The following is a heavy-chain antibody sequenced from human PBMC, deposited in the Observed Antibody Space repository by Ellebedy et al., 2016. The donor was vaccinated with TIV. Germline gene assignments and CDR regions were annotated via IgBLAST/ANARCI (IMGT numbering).Heavy chain of an antibody. CDR3: VRGGLPAAGDY. CDR2: VSYDGSSN. J-gene: IGHJ4*02. CDR1: GFTFSSYG. D-gene: IGHD6-13*01. Sequence: GESLKISCAASGFTFSSYGMHWVRQAPGKGLEWVALVSYDGSSNYYADSVKGRLTISRDNSKNTLYLQMNSLRADDTAIYYCVRGGLPAAGDYWGQGTLVTVSS. V-gene: IGHV3-30*03.